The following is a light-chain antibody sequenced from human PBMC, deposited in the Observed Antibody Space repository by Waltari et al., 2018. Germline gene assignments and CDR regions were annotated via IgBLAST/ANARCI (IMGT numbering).Light chain of an antibody. Sequence: SYELTQPSSVSVSPGQTARIPCSGAVLTENYARWCQQKPGQAPVLVIFKDTERPSGISERFSGSSSGTTVTLTIRGAQVEDEGDYYCYAAADNNRVFGGGTKLTVL. V-gene: IGLV3-27*01. J-gene: IGLJ3*02. CDR3: YAAADNNRV. CDR2: KDT. CDR1: VLTENY.